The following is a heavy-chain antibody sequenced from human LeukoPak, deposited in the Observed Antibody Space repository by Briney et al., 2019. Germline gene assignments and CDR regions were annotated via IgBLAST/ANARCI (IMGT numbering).Heavy chain of an antibody. CDR1: GGSFSGYY. CDR3: ARDDYGDNGWFDP. D-gene: IGHD4-17*01. V-gene: IGHV4-34*01. CDR2: IYHSGST. J-gene: IGHJ5*02. Sequence: SETLSLTCAVYGGSFSGYYWSWIRQPPGKGLEWIGSIYHSGSTYYNPSLKSRVTISVDTSKNQFSLKLSSVTAADTAVYYCARDDYGDNGWFDPWGQGTLVTVSS.